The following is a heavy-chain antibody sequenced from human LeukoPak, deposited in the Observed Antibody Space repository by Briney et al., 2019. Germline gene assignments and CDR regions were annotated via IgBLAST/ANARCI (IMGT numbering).Heavy chain of an antibody. Sequence: PSETLSLTRTVSGDSISSDSDYWGWIRQPPGKGLEWIGSIHYSGSTYYNPSLKSRLTISVDTSMTHFSLRLTSMTAADTAFYYCARLTLGYCSTTSCLPDHWGQGTLVTVSS. V-gene: IGHV4-39*07. CDR2: IHYSGST. D-gene: IGHD2-2*01. CDR1: GDSISSDSDY. J-gene: IGHJ4*02. CDR3: ARLTLGYCSTTSCLPDH.